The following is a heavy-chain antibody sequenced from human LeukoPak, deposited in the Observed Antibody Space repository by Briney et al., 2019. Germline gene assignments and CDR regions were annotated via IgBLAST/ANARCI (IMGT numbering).Heavy chain of an antibody. CDR3: ARADGIMITFGGINVDAFDI. V-gene: IGHV3-66*01. J-gene: IGHJ3*02. D-gene: IGHD3-16*01. CDR2: IYSGGST. Sequence: PGGSLRLSCAASGFTVSSNYMSWVRQAPGKGLEWVSVIYSGGSTYYADSVKGRFTISRDNAKNSLYLQMNSLRAEDTAVYYCARADGIMITFGGINVDAFDIWGQGTMVTVSS. CDR1: GFTVSSNY.